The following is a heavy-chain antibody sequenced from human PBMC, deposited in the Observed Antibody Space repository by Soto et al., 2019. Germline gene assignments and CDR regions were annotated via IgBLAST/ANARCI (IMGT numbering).Heavy chain of an antibody. D-gene: IGHD6-6*01. V-gene: IGHV3-73*01. CDR3: TRWEEYSSSYLPFDY. CDR1: GITFSGAA. Sequence: GRSLRLACAACGITFSGAAMHWVSQASGKGLEGVGRIRSKANSYATAYAASVKGRFTISRDDSKNTAYLQMNSLKTEDTAVYYCTRWEEYSSSYLPFDYWGQGTLVTVSS. CDR2: IRSKANSYAT. J-gene: IGHJ4*02.